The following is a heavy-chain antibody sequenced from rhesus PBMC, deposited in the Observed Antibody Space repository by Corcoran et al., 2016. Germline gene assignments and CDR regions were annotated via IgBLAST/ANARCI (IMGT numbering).Heavy chain of an antibody. CDR1: GGSISGYYY. V-gene: IGHV4-73*01. J-gene: IGHJ4*01. CDR2: IYGNSAST. CDR3: ARALIVGTERFDY. Sequence: QVQLQQWCEGLVTPSETLSLTCAVYGGSISGYYYWSWIRQPPGKGLEWIGYIYGNSASTNYNPSLKNRVTISKYTSKNQVSLKLSSVTAADTAVYYCARALIVGTERFDYWGQGVLVTVSS. D-gene: IGHD5-24*01.